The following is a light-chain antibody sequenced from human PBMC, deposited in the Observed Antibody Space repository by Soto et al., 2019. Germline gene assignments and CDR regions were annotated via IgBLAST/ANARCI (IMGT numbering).Light chain of an antibody. V-gene: IGKV3-15*01. CDR2: GAS. Sequence: EMVMTQSPATLSVSPGERATLSCRASQSVSSNLAWYQQKPGQAPRLLIYGASTRATGIPARFSGSGSGTEFTLTISSLQSEDFAVYYCQQYNNWPPGFTFGPGTKVDFK. J-gene: IGKJ3*01. CDR1: QSVSSN. CDR3: QQYNNWPPGFT.